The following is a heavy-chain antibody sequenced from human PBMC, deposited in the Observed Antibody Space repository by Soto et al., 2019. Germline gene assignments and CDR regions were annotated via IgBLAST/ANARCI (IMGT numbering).Heavy chain of an antibody. J-gene: IGHJ5*02. CDR1: GYPFMNYG. CDR2: ISSYNEST. V-gene: IGHV1-18*04. Sequence: QIQLVQSGAEVNRPGASVRGSCKASGYPFMNYGISWVRQAAGQGLEWMGRISSYNESTDYAQTLQGRVTMTTDPSTNTAYMELRSLRSDDTAVYYCARDQGGDWFDPWGQGTLVTVSS. D-gene: IGHD1-26*01. CDR3: ARDQGGDWFDP.